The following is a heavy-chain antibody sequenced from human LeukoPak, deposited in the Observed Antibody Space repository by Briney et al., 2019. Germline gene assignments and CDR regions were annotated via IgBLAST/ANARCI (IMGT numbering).Heavy chain of an antibody. CDR1: GGSISSYY. D-gene: IGHD1-14*01. J-gene: IGHJ4*02. CDR2: IYYSGST. CDR3: ARDTTAAFFFDY. Sequence: PSETLSLTCTVSGGSISSYYWSWLRQPPGKGLEWIGYIYYSGSTNYNPSLKSRVTISVDTSKNQFSLKLGSVTAADTAVYYCARDTTAAFFFDYWGQGTLVTVSS. V-gene: IGHV4-59*01.